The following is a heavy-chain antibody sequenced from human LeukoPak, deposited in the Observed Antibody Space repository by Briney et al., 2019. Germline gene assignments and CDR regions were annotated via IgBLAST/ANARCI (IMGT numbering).Heavy chain of an antibody. CDR2: ISWNSGSI. D-gene: IGHD5-18*01. J-gene: IGHJ2*01. V-gene: IGHV3-9*03. CDR1: GFTFSSYA. CDR3: AKDTTAIPHWYFDL. Sequence: GGSLRLSCAASGFTFSSYAMSWVRQAPGKGLEWVSGISWNSGSIGYADSVKGRFTISRDNAKNSLYLQMNSLRAEDMALYYCAKDTTAIPHWYFDLWGRGTLVTVSS.